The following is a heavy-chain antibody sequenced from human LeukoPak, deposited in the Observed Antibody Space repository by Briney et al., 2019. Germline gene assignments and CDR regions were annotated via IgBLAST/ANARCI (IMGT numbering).Heavy chain of an antibody. D-gene: IGHD3-10*01. Sequence: GGSLRLSCAASGFTFSSFSMSWVRQTPTKGLEWVANINQDGSERYYVDSVKGRFTISRDNAKNSLSLQMNNLRVEDTAVYYCARAGSHWHYVYWGQGTVVTVSS. V-gene: IGHV3-7*01. J-gene: IGHJ4*02. CDR2: INQDGSER. CDR1: GFTFSSFS. CDR3: ARAGSHWHYVY.